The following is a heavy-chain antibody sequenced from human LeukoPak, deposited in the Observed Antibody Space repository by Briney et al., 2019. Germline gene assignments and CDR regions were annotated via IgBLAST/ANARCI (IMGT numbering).Heavy chain of an antibody. CDR2: ISRSGDYT. CDR3: VVPSFLLGEYCSTLS. D-gene: IGHD2-2*01. V-gene: IGHV3-11*03. Sequence: GGSLRLSCAASGFAFSNNYMSWVRQAPGKGLEWVSYISRSGDYTNYADSVRGRFTISRDNDKKSLYLQMNRLRAEDTAVYYCVVPSFLLGEYCSTLSWVRGTLVTVSS. J-gene: IGHJ5*02. CDR1: GFAFSNNY.